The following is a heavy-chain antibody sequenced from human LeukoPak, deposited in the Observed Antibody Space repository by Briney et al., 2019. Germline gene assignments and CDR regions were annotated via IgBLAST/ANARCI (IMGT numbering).Heavy chain of an antibody. V-gene: IGHV3-30*02. CDR1: GFTFSSYD. J-gene: IGHJ4*02. CDR3: AKGPSRSGSYYSDVDY. Sequence: GGSLRLSCAASGFTFSSYDMHWVRQAPGKGLEWVAFIRYDGSNKYYADSVKGRFTISRDNSKNTLYLQMNSLRAEDTAVYYCAKGPSRSGSYYSDVDYWGQGTLVTVSS. D-gene: IGHD3-10*01. CDR2: IRYDGSNK.